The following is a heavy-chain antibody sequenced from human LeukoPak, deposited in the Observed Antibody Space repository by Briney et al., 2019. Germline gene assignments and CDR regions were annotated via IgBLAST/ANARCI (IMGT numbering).Heavy chain of an antibody. CDR2: IIPIFGTA. Sequence: ASVKVSCKASGGTFSSYAISWVRQVPGQGLEWMGGIIPIFGTANYAQKFQGRVTITADESTSTAYMELSSLRSEDTAVYYCARDPFRTDWVTAGRTVYQRPPVYFDYWGQGTLVTVSS. CDR1: GGTFSSYA. J-gene: IGHJ4*02. CDR3: ARDPFRTDWVTAGRTVYQRPPVYFDY. V-gene: IGHV1-69*13. D-gene: IGHD2-2*01.